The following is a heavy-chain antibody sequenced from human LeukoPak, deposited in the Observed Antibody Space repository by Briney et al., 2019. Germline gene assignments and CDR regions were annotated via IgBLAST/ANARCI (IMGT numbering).Heavy chain of an antibody. V-gene: IGHV4-31*03. CDR3: ARSRRAHFDY. CDR2: IYYSGST. CDR1: GGSISSGGYY. J-gene: IGHJ4*02. Sequence: SQTLSLTCTVSGGSISSGGYYWSWIRQHPGKDLEWIGYIYYSGSTYYNPSLKSRVTISVDTSKNQFSLKLSSVTAADTAVYYCARSRRAHFDYWGQGTLVTVSS.